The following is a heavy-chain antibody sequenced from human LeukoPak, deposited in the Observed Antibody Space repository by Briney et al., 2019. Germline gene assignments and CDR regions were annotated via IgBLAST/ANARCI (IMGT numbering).Heavy chain of an antibody. V-gene: IGHV5-51*01. CDR1: GYSFTSYW. CDR2: IYPRDADT. J-gene: IGHJ6*03. CDR3: ARHSSSWRGYYYYYMDV. D-gene: IGHD6-13*01. Sequence: GESLKISRKGSGYSFTSYWIGWVRQMRETRLEWMGIIYPRDADTTYNPPFQGHVTISADKSISTPYLQWSSLKASDTAMYYCARHSSSWRGYYYYYMDVWGKGTTVTVSS.